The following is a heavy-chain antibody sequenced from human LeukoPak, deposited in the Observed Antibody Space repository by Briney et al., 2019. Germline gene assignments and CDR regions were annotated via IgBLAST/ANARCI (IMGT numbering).Heavy chain of an antibody. Sequence: SVKVSCKASGGTFNSYAISWVRQAPGQGLEWIGGIIPIFGTANHAQKFQGRVTITTDESTSTAYMELSSLRSEDTAVYYCARARSPSSGYLLRDHNWFDPWGQGTLVTVSS. CDR1: GGTFNSYA. V-gene: IGHV1-69*05. J-gene: IGHJ5*02. CDR3: ARARSPSSGYLLRDHNWFDP. CDR2: IIPIFGTA. D-gene: IGHD3-22*01.